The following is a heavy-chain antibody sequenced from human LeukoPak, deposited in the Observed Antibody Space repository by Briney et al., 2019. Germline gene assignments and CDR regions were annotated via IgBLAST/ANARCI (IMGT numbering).Heavy chain of an antibody. CDR3: AKDRYYYGSGTGYYYMDV. CDR2: ISSSSSYI. J-gene: IGHJ6*03. V-gene: IGHV3-21*01. D-gene: IGHD3-10*01. Sequence: GGSLRLSCAASGFTFSSYSMNWVRQAPGKGLEWVSSISSSSSYIYYADSVKGRFTISRDNAKNSLYLQMNSLRAEDTAVYYCAKDRYYYGSGTGYYYMDVWGKGTTVTISS. CDR1: GFTFSSYS.